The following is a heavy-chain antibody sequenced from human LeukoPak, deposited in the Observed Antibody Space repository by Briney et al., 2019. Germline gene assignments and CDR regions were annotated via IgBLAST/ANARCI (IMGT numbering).Heavy chain of an antibody. CDR3: AKPTTQYTSSWYPFDS. CDR2: ISDSGGST. Sequence: GGSLRLSCAASGFTFSTYAMSWVRQAPGKGLEWASTISDSGGSTHYADSVKGRFTISRDNSQNTLYLQMNSPRADDTAEYYCAKPTTQYTSSWYPFDSWGQGTLVTVSS. V-gene: IGHV3-23*01. D-gene: IGHD6-13*01. J-gene: IGHJ4*02. CDR1: GFTFSTYA.